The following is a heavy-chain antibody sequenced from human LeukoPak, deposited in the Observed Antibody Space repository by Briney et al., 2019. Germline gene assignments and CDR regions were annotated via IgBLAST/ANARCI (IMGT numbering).Heavy chain of an antibody. Sequence: PGGSLRLSCAASGFTFSSYAMSWVRQAPGKGLEWVSSVSTSSTYIYYADSVKGRFTISRDNAKNSLYLQMNSLRAEDTAVYYCARGFYYGLDVWGKGTTVTVSS. CDR2: VSTSSTYI. J-gene: IGHJ6*04. CDR1: GFTFSSYA. CDR3: ARGFYYGLDV. V-gene: IGHV3-21*01.